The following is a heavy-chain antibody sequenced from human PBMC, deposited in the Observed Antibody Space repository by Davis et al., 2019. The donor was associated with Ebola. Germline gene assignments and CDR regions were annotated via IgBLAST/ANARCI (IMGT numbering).Heavy chain of an antibody. Sequence: MPSETLSLTCTVSGGSISSYYWSWIRQPPGKGLEWIGYLYYSGSTNYNPSLKSRVTISVDTSKNQFSLKLSSVTAADTAVYYCARHPSGSYWGNFDYWGQGTLVTVSS. CDR3: ARHPSGSYWGNFDY. J-gene: IGHJ4*02. CDR1: GGSISSYY. CDR2: LYYSGST. V-gene: IGHV4-59*08. D-gene: IGHD1-26*01.